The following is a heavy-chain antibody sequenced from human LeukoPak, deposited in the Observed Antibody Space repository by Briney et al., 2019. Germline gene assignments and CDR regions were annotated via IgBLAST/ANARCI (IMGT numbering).Heavy chain of an antibody. Sequence: ASVKVSCKASGYTFTSYYMHWVRQAPGQGLEWMGWINPNSGGTNYAQKFQGRVTMTRDTSISTAYMELSRLRSDDTAVYYCARAYGDYVDAFDIWGQGTMVTVSS. CDR3: ARAYGDYVDAFDI. D-gene: IGHD4-17*01. CDR2: INPNSGGT. CDR1: GYTFTSYY. V-gene: IGHV1-2*02. J-gene: IGHJ3*02.